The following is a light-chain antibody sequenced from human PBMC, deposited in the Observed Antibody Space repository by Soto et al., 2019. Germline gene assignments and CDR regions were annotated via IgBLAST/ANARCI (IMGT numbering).Light chain of an antibody. V-gene: IGKV1-39*01. J-gene: IGKJ5*01. Sequence: DIQMTQSPSSLSASVGDTVIITCRASQTISVYLNWYQQIAGKAPKLLIYAASSLQSGVPSRFSGSGSGTDFTLTISSLQPEDSAVYYGQQYHKWPPITFGQGTRLEIK. CDR1: QTISVY. CDR2: AAS. CDR3: QQYHKWPPIT.